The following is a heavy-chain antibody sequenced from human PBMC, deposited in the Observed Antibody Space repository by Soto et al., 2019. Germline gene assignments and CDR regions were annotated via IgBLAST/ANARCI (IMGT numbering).Heavy chain of an antibody. Sequence: GGSLRLSCAASGFTFSSYGMHWVRQAPGKGLEWVAVISYDGSNKYYADSVKGRFTISRDNSKNTLYLQMNSLRAEDTAVYYCANGKALYYYDSSGYWGAFDIWGQGTMVTVSS. J-gene: IGHJ3*02. CDR1: GFTFSSYG. D-gene: IGHD3-22*01. CDR2: ISYDGSNK. CDR3: ANGKALYYYDSSGYWGAFDI. V-gene: IGHV3-30*18.